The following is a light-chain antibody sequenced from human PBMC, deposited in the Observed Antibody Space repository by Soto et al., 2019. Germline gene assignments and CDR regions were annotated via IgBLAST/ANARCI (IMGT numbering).Light chain of an antibody. CDR3: QQTYNLPPT. CDR2: STS. J-gene: IGKJ4*01. V-gene: IGKV1-39*01. CDR1: QTISNY. Sequence: DIPLTQSPSSLSASVGDRVSITCRTSQTISNYLNWYLHRPGQAPKLLIYSTSNLQGGVPSRFSGGGAGTEFTLTISSLQPEDFGSYSCQQTYNLPPTFGGGTRVQIK.